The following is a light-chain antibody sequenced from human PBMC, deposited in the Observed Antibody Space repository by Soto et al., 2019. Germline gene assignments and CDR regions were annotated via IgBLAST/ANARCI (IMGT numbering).Light chain of an antibody. J-gene: IGKJ4*01. Sequence: DLQMTQSPSTLSASVGDRVTITCRASQSISSCLAWYQQKPGTAPKFLIQKASSLESGVQSRSSGSRTGTEFTLTISSLQPDDFATYFCQQYDSYPLTFGGGTKVAIK. CDR3: QQYDSYPLT. CDR1: QSISSC. V-gene: IGKV1-5*03. CDR2: KAS.